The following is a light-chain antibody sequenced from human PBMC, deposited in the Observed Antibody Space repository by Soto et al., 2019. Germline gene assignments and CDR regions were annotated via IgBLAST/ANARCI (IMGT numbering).Light chain of an antibody. J-gene: IGKJ4*01. Sequence: DIQMTQSPSTLSASVGDRVTITCRASQSISSWLAWYQQKPGKAPNLLIYKASRLESGVPSRFSGSGSGTEFTITIISLQPYDFATYYCQQYNSYPITFGGGTKVEIK. CDR2: KAS. V-gene: IGKV1-5*03. CDR3: QQYNSYPIT. CDR1: QSISSW.